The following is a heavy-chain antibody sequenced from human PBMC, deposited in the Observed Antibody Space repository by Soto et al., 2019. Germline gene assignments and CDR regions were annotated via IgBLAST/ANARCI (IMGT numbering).Heavy chain of an antibody. D-gene: IGHD6-13*01. CDR1: GFTFSTYA. Sequence: EVQLLESGGGLVQPEGSLRLSCAASGFTFSTYAMSWVRQAPGKGLEWVSGIGGGGGTTYYADSVKGRFTISRDNSKNTVYLQVNSLRDEDTAVYYCAKDQAGAGTISRYFQDWGQGTLVTVSS. CDR3: AKDQAGAGTISRYFQD. V-gene: IGHV3-23*01. CDR2: IGGGGGTT. J-gene: IGHJ1*01.